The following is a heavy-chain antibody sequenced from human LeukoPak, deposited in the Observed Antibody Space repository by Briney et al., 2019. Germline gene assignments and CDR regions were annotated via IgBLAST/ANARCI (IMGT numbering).Heavy chain of an antibody. J-gene: IGHJ5*02. CDR2: INPNSGGT. D-gene: IGHD3-16*01. Sequence: ASVKVSCKTSGYTFTGYYMHWLRQAPGQGLEWMGRINPNSGGTYYAQKFRTRVTMTRDTSISTAYMELASLISDDTAVYYCAGGVLHGGGNWFDPWGQGTLVTVSS. CDR1: GYTFTGYY. V-gene: IGHV1-2*06. CDR3: AGGVLHGGGNWFDP.